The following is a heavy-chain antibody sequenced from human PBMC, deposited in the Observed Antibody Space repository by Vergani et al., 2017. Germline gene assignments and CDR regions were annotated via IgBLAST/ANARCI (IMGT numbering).Heavy chain of an antibody. D-gene: IGHD2-15*01. CDR1: GFTFSDYY. CDR2: ISSSSSYT. Sequence: QVQLVESGGGLVKPGGSLRLSCAASGFTFSDYYMSWIRQAPGKGLEWVSYISSSSSYTNYADSVKGRFTISRDKAKNSLYLQMNSLRAEDTAVYYCARDVVVGTAVDYWGQGTLVTVSS. J-gene: IGHJ4*02. CDR3: ARDVVVGTAVDY. V-gene: IGHV3-11*05.